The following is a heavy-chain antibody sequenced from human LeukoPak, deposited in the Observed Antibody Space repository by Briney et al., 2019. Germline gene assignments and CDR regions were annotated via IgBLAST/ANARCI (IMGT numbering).Heavy chain of an antibody. J-gene: IGHJ4*02. Sequence: PSETLSLTCTVSGGSISSYYWSWIRQPAGKGLEWIGRIYTSGSTNYNPSLKSRVTMSVDTSKNQFSLKLSSVTAADTAVYYCARNDVDTAMVSGYYFDYWGQGTLVTVSS. CDR1: GGSISSYY. V-gene: IGHV4-4*07. CDR3: ARNDVDTAMVSGYYFDY. CDR2: IYTSGST. D-gene: IGHD5-18*01.